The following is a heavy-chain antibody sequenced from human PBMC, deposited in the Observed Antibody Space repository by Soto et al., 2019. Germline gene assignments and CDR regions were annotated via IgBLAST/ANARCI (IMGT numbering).Heavy chain of an antibody. Sequence: ASVKVSCKASGYTFTSYYMHWVRQAPGQGLEWMGIINPSGGSTSYAQKFQGRVTMTRDTSTSTVYMELSSLRSEDTAVYYCARDYYDSSGSTTGYFQHWGQGTLVTVSS. CDR1: GYTFTSYY. D-gene: IGHD3-22*01. CDR2: INPSGGST. V-gene: IGHV1-46*01. CDR3: ARDYYDSSGSTTGYFQH. J-gene: IGHJ1*01.